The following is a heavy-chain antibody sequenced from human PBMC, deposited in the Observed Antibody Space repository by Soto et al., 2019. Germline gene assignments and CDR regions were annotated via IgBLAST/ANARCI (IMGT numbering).Heavy chain of an antibody. Sequence: QITLKESGPMLLKPTQTLTLTCTFSGFSLSTSGLGVGWLRQPPGTALEWLALIYWDDDKLYSPSLKSRLTITKDTSKYRVVLTMTNMDPVDTATYYCAHGNQLGQNKNWFDPWGQGTLVTVSS. CDR1: GFSLSTSGLG. V-gene: IGHV2-5*02. J-gene: IGHJ5*02. CDR3: AHGNQLGQNKNWFDP. D-gene: IGHD1-1*01. CDR2: IYWDDDK.